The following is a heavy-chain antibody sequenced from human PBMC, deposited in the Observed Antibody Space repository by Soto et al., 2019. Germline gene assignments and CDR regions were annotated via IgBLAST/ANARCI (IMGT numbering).Heavy chain of an antibody. CDR1: GGSISSYY. J-gene: IGHJ6*02. Sequence: SETLSLTCTVSGGSISSYYWSWIRQPPGKGLEWIGYIYYSGSTNYNPSLKSRVTISVDTSKNQFSLKLSSVTAADTAVYYCARSLWFPYYYYYGMDVWGQGTTVTVSS. CDR2: IYYSGST. CDR3: ARSLWFPYYYYYGMDV. D-gene: IGHD3-10*01. V-gene: IGHV4-59*01.